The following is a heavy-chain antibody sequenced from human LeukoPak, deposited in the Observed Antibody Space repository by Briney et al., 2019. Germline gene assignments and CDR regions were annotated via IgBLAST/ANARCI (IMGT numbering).Heavy chain of an antibody. Sequence: ASVKVSCKESRYTFTGYYMHWVRQAPGQGLEWMGRINPNSGGTNYAQKFQGRVTMTRDTSISTAYMELSRLRSDDTAVYYCARDRGELGDEGWFDPWGQGTLVTVSS. CDR1: RYTFTGYY. CDR2: INPNSGGT. D-gene: IGHD7-27*01. V-gene: IGHV1-2*06. CDR3: ARDRGELGDEGWFDP. J-gene: IGHJ5*02.